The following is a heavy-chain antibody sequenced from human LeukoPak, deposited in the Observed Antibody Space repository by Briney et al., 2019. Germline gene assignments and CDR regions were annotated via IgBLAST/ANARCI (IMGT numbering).Heavy chain of an antibody. CDR2: IQYSGST. Sequence: SETLTLTCTVSGGSSSSYYWSWIRQPPGKGLEWIGYIQYSGSTNYNPSLKSRVTISVDTSKNQFSLRLSAVTAADTAVYYCARHAGRSSGSYPFDYWGQGTLVTVSS. CDR3: ARHAGRSSGSYPFDY. J-gene: IGHJ4*02. D-gene: IGHD3-10*01. CDR1: GGSSSSYY. V-gene: IGHV4-59*08.